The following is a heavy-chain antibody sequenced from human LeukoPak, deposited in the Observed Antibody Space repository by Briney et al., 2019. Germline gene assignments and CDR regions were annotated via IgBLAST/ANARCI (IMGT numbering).Heavy chain of an antibody. Sequence: GGSLRLSCAASGLTFSGYAMTWVRQAPGKGLEWVSAISGSGGSTYYADSVKGRFTISRDNSKNTLYLQINSLRAEDTAVYYCAKTGGIVVVPSANDYWGQGTLVTVSS. D-gene: IGHD2-2*01. CDR2: ISGSGGST. CDR1: GLTFSGYA. CDR3: AKTGGIVVVPSANDY. J-gene: IGHJ4*02. V-gene: IGHV3-23*01.